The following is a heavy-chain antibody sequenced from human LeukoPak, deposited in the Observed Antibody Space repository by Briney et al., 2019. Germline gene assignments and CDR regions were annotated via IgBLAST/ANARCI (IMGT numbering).Heavy chain of an antibody. D-gene: IGHD4-17*01. V-gene: IGHV1-24*01. CDR3: ATGQTTAVLVDTLHF. CDR1: GHTVTEFS. J-gene: IGHJ4*02. CDR2: FDPDEAET. Sequence: ASVKVSCKVSGHTVTEFSIHWVRQAPGKGLEWMGGFDPDEAETVFARKFQGRVTMTEDTSTNTAYMELTSLRSEDTAVYYCATGQTTAVLVDTLHFWGQGTLVTVSS.